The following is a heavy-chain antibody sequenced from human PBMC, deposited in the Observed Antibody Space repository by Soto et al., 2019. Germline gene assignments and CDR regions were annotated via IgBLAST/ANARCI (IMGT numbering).Heavy chain of an antibody. CDR2: IIPIFGTA. CDR3: ARDRGRVVVTLGDAFDI. Sequence: QVQLVQSGAEVKKPGSSVKVSCKASGGTFSSYAISWVRQAPGQGLEWMGGIIPIFGTANYAQKFQGRVTITADEYTSTAYMELSSLRSVDTAVYYCARDRGRVVVTLGDAFDIWGQGTMVTVSS. CDR1: GGTFSSYA. D-gene: IGHD2-21*02. J-gene: IGHJ3*02. V-gene: IGHV1-69*12.